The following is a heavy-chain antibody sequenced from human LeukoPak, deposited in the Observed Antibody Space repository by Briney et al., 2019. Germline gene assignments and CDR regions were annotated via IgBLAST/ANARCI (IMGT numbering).Heavy chain of an antibody. V-gene: IGHV3-23*01. D-gene: IGHD3-22*01. CDR1: GFTFSNYA. J-gene: IGHJ4*02. CDR2: ISGSGGST. Sequence: PGGSLILSCAASGFTFSNYAMSWVRQAPGKGLEWVSVISGSGGSTYYADSVKGRFTISRDNSKNTLYVQMNSLRAEDTAVYYCAKHLYYDSGAYHTLSSFDYWGQGTLVTVSS. CDR3: AKHLYYDSGAYHTLSSFDY.